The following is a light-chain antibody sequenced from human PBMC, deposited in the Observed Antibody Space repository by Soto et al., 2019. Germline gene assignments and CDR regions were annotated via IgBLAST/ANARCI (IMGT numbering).Light chain of an antibody. J-gene: IGLJ3*02. Sequence: QSALTQPASVSGSPGQSITISCTGTTSDVGSYNLVSWYQQHPGKAPKLMIYEVTKRPSGISNRFSGSKSGNTASLTISGLQAEDEADYYCCSYAGHNTLVFGGGTKVTVL. V-gene: IGLV2-23*02. CDR1: TSDVGSYNL. CDR2: EVT. CDR3: CSYAGHNTLV.